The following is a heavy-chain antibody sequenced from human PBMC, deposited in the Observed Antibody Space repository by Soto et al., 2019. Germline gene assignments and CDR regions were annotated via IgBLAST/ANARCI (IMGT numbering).Heavy chain of an antibody. CDR3: ARGTYDILTDNAYDI. Sequence: SETLSLTCTVSGGSISSYYWSWIRQPPGKGLEWIGYIYYSGSTNYNPSLKSRVTISVDTSKNQFSLKLSSVTAADTAVYYCARGTYDILTDNAYDIWGQGTMVTVSS. CDR1: GGSISSYY. V-gene: IGHV4-59*01. CDR2: IYYSGST. D-gene: IGHD3-9*01. J-gene: IGHJ3*02.